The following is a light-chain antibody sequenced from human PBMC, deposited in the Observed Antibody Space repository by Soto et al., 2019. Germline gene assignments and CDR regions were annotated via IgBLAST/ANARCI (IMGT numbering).Light chain of an antibody. CDR3: QQYNNWPPWT. J-gene: IGKJ1*01. V-gene: IGKV3-15*01. CDR1: QSVSSK. CDR2: GAS. Sequence: EIVMTQSPATLSVSPGERATLSCRASQSVSSKLAWYQQKPGQAPSLLIYGASTRATGTPARFSGSGSGTELTITISSLQSEDSAVYYCQQYNNWPPWTFGQGTKVEIK.